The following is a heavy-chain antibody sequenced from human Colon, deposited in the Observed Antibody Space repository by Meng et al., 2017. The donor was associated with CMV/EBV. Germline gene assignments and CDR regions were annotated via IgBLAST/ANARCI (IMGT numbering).Heavy chain of an antibody. J-gene: IGHJ5*02. D-gene: IGHD4-11*01. CDR3: ARASNSSFDP. CDR2: ISHDGAKT. CDR1: GFTFSAYP. V-gene: IGHV3-30*04. Sequence: GGSLRLSCAASGFTFSAYPIHWVRQAPGKGLEWVAIISHDGAKTYYAASVKGRFTISRDNSQNTVNVQMNSLRGDDTAVYYCARASNSSFDPWGQGTLVTVSS.